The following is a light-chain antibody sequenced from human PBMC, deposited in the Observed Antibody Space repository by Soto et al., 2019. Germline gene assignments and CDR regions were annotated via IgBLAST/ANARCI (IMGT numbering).Light chain of an antibody. CDR1: QDISNY. CDR3: QQYDNPRPFMKFT. V-gene: IGKV1-33*01. J-gene: IGKJ3*01. CDR2: DAS. Sequence: DIQMTQSPSSLSASVGDRVTITCQASQDISNYLNWYQQKPGKAPKLLIYDASNLETGVPSRFSGSGSGTDFTFTISSLQPEDIATYYCQQYDNPRPFMKFTFGPGTKVDIK.